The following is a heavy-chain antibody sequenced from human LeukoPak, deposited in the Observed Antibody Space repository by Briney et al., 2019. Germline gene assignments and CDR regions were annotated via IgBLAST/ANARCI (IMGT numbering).Heavy chain of an antibody. Sequence: GESLKISCKGSGYSFNTYWIGWVRQMPGKGLEWMGIIYPGDSDTRYSPSFQGQVTISADKSLSTAYLQWGSLKASDTAMYYCARRIAAWGAFDIWGQGTMVTVSS. J-gene: IGHJ3*02. CDR2: IYPGDSDT. CDR1: GYSFNTYW. D-gene: IGHD6-25*01. CDR3: ARRIAAWGAFDI. V-gene: IGHV5-51*01.